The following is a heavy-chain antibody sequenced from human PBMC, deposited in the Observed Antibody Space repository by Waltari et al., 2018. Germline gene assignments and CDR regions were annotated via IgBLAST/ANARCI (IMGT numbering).Heavy chain of an antibody. CDR2: ISHFGST. CDR3: ARPYCGDDDCFSRGYLHH. Sequence: QVQLHQWGAGLLKPSETLSLTCGVSGGSLNNYYWTWIRQPPGRGLEWIGEISHFGSTNSHPSLKSRVSMSIDTSKNQFSLNLTSVTAADTAVYYCARPYCGDDDCFSRGYLHHWAQGTLVTVSS. J-gene: IGHJ1*01. CDR1: GGSLNNYY. V-gene: IGHV4-34*01. D-gene: IGHD2-21*01.